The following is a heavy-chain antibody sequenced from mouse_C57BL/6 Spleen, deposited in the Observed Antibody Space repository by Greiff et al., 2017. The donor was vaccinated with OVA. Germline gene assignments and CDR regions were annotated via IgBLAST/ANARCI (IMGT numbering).Heavy chain of an antibody. CDR1: GFNIKDYY. J-gene: IGHJ2*01. D-gene: IGHD2-2*01. CDR2: IDPEDGDT. Sequence: EVQLQQSGAELVRPGASVKLSCTASGFNIKDYYMHWVKQRPEQGLEWIGRIDPEDGDTEYAPKFQGKATMTADTSSNPAYLQLSSLTSEDTAVYYCTTPLVTTYYWGQGTTLTVSS. CDR3: TTPLVTTYY. V-gene: IGHV14-1*01.